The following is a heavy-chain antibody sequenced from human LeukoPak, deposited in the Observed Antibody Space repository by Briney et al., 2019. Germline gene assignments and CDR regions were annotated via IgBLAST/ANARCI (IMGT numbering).Heavy chain of an antibody. CDR2: INPNSGGT. CDR1: GDTFTDYY. J-gene: IGHJ5*02. Sequence: ASVKVSCKASGDTFTDYYMHWVRQAPGQGLEWMGWINPNSGGTNYAQKFQGRVTMTRDTSISTAYMDLSRLRSDATAVYYCARGRFVVVPAATEFDPWGQGTLVTVSS. D-gene: IGHD2-2*01. CDR3: ARGRFVVVPAATEFDP. V-gene: IGHV1-2*02.